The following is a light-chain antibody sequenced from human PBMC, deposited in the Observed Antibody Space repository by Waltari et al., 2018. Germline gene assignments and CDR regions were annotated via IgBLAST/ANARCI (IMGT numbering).Light chain of an antibody. J-gene: IGLJ3*02. Sequence: QSVLTQPPPASGTPGQRVTIPCSGSSPNIGNNYVYWYQHLPGAAPKLLIFKNNQRPSGVPDRFSDSKSGTSASLAISGLRSEDEADYYCAAWDDSLSGLVFGGGTKLSVL. CDR3: AAWDDSLSGLV. V-gene: IGLV1-47*01. CDR1: SPNIGNNY. CDR2: KNN.